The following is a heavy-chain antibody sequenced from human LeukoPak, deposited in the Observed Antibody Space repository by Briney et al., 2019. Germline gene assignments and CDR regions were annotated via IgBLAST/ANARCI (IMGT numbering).Heavy chain of an antibody. CDR1: GFTFSSYG. Sequence: GGSLRLPCAASGFTFSSYGMHWVRQAPGKGLEWVAFIRYDGSNKYYADSVKGRFTISRDNSKNTLYLQMNSLRAEDTAVYYCAKDIPGIAAAGTSWGYFDLWGRGTLVTVSS. D-gene: IGHD6-13*01. CDR2: IRYDGSNK. V-gene: IGHV3-30*02. J-gene: IGHJ2*01. CDR3: AKDIPGIAAAGTSWGYFDL.